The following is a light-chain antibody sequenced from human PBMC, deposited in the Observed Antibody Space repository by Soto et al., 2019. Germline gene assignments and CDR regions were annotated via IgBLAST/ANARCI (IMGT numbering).Light chain of an antibody. CDR1: QSVSSY. CDR3: QHCQPYGDSPPLN. Sequence: EIVLTQSPANLSFSPLEIATLSFSSSQSVSSYLAWYQQKPGQAPRLLIYDASNRATGIPARFSGSGSGTEFTLTISSLQSEDFAVYYCQHCQPYGDSPPLNFGGGTKVDIK. J-gene: IGKJ4*01. V-gene: IGKV3-11*01. CDR2: DAS.